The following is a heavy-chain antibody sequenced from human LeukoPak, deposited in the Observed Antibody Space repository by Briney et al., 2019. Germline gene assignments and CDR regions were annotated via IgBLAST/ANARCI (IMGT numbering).Heavy chain of an antibody. Sequence: GGSLRLSCAAYGFTLSSHSMNWVRQAPGKGLEWVSSISSRSSYIHSADSVKGRFTISRDNAKNSLYLQMNSLRAEDTAVYYCARGYDIAAADDAFDIWGQGTMVTVSS. CDR1: GFTLSSHS. V-gene: IGHV3-21*01. CDR2: ISSRSSYI. J-gene: IGHJ3*02. CDR3: ARGYDIAAADDAFDI. D-gene: IGHD6-13*01.